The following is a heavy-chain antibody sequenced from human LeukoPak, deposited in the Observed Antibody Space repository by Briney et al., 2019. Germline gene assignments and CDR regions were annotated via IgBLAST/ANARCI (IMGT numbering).Heavy chain of an antibody. CDR2: INYSDGKP. J-gene: IGHJ5*02. Sequence: PGGSLRLSCSGSGFTFSIYAMNWVRQAPGKGLEWVSGINYSDGKPSYADSVKGRFTISRDNSRNTLYLQMNSLRVEDTAVYYCAKDSGNRLYSYADLWGQGILVTVSS. D-gene: IGHD3-10*01. V-gene: IGHV3-23*01. CDR1: GFTFSIYA. CDR3: AKDSGNRLYSYADL.